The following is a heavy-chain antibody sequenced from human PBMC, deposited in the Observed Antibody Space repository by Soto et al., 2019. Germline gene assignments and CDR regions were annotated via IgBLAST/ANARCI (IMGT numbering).Heavy chain of an antibody. D-gene: IGHD3-16*01. CDR1: GFAFSTKW. J-gene: IGHJ6*02. CDR3: ARTINFGLPVNGMDV. Sequence: PGGSLRLSCAASGFAFSTKWMHWVRQGPGKGLVWVSRINIDGTTTNYADSVKGRFTISRDNARNSLYLQMNSLRAEDTAVYYCARTINFGLPVNGMDVWGQGTTVTVSS. CDR2: INIDGTTT. V-gene: IGHV3-74*01.